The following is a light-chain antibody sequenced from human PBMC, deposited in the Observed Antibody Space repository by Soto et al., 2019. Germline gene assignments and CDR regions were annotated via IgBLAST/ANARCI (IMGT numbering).Light chain of an antibody. J-gene: IGKJ2*01. CDR3: QEYNSHSRYT. CDR2: TAS. CDR1: QSISSW. V-gene: IGKV1-5*03. Sequence: DIQMTQSPSTLSASVGDRVTITCRARQSISSWLAWYQQKPEKAPKLLIYTASSLESGVPSRFSGSGSGTEFTLTISSLQPDDFATYYCQEYNSHSRYTFGQGTKLEIK.